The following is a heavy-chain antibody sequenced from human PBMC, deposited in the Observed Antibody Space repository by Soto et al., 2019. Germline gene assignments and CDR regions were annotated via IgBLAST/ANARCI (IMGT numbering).Heavy chain of an antibody. Sequence: EVRLLESGGGLVQPGGSLRLSCAASGFTFSSYAMGWVRQAPGKGLEWVSGIDGSGGDTSFADSVKGRFTSSRDNSENTLYLHMNSLRAEDTARYYCAKEIVAAAYVETSPFDFWGQGTLVTVSS. J-gene: IGHJ4*02. CDR3: AKEIVAAAYVETSPFDF. CDR1: GFTFSSYA. CDR2: IDGSGGDT. D-gene: IGHD2-15*01. V-gene: IGHV3-23*01.